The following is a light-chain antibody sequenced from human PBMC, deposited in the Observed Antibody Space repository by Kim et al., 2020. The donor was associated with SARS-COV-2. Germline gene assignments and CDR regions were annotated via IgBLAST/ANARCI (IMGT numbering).Light chain of an antibody. J-gene: IGLJ3*02. V-gene: IGLV2-8*01. Sequence: QSALTQPPSASGSPGQSVTISCTGTSSDVGGYNYVSWYQQHPGNAPKLMVYEVSKWPAGVPDRFSGSKSGNMASLTVSGLQADDEANYYCASYADNNNVVFGGGTQLTVL. CDR2: EVS. CDR1: SSDVGGYNY. CDR3: ASYADNNNVV.